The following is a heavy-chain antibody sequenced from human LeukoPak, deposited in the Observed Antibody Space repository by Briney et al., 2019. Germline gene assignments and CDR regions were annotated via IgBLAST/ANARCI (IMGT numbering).Heavy chain of an antibody. CDR3: ARLTGGVLGITGTTRFADY. V-gene: IGHV4-30-2*01. CDR1: GGSISSGGYY. J-gene: IGHJ4*02. CDR2: IYHSGST. Sequence: SQTLSLTCTVSGGSISSGGYYWSWIRQPPGKGLEWIGYIYHSGSTYYNPSLKSRVTISVDRSKNQFSLKLSSVTAADTAVYDCARLTGGVLGITGTTRFADYWGQGTLVTVSS. D-gene: IGHD1-7*01.